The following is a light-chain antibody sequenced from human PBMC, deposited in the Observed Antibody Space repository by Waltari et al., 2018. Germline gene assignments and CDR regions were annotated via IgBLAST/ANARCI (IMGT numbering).Light chain of an antibody. J-gene: IGLJ2*01. V-gene: IGLV2-23*02. Sequence: QSALTQPASVSGSPGQSITISCTGTSSDVGNYDLVSWYQQHPGKAPKRMIYEVTKRPSGVSNRFSGSKSGNTASLTVSGLQAEDEADYYCCSYAGSGTLVFGGGTKLTVL. CDR3: CSYAGSGTLV. CDR1: SSDVGNYDL. CDR2: EVT.